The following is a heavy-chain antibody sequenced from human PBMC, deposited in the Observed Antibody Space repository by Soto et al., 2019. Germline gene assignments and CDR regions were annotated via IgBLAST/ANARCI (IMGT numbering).Heavy chain of an antibody. J-gene: IGHJ4*02. Sequence: SETLSLTCTVSGGSISSGDYYWSWIRQPPGKGLEWIGYIYYSGSTYYNPSLKSRVTISVDTSKNQFSLKLSSVTAADTAVYYCAMDPPPPRYSDILTGYHIRTLYFHSWRQGTMVTDYS. D-gene: IGHD3-9*01. CDR1: GGSISSGDYY. CDR2: IYYSGST. V-gene: IGHV4-30-4*01. CDR3: AMDPPPPRYSDILTGYHIRTLYFHS.